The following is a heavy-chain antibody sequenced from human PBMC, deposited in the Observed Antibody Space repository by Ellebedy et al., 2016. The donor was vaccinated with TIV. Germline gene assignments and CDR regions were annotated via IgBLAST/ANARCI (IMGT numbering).Heavy chain of an antibody. J-gene: IGHJ4*02. CDR3: ARGVGRFGELLAH. D-gene: IGHD3-10*01. V-gene: IGHV4-34*01. Sequence: SETLSLTXAVYGGSFSDYYWNWIRQPPGKGLEWIGEINFSGSTNYNPFLKSRVTISVDTSKNQFSPKLSSMTAADTAVYYCARGVGRFGELLAHWGQGTLVTVS. CDR1: GGSFSDYY. CDR2: INFSGST.